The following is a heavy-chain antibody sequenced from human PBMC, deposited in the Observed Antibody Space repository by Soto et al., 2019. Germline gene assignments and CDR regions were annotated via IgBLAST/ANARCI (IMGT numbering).Heavy chain of an antibody. Sequence: EVQLVQSGAEVKKPGESLRISCKGSGYSFSSYWISWVRQMPGKGLEWMGRADPRDSSSTYSPSFQGHVTISVDKSTSTVLLQWSSLEASDTAVYYCARLFGGYGAYFDFWGQGTLVSVSS. CDR2: ADPRDSSS. J-gene: IGHJ4*02. CDR1: GYSFSSYW. V-gene: IGHV5-10-1*03. D-gene: IGHD3-16*01. CDR3: ARLFGGYGAYFDF.